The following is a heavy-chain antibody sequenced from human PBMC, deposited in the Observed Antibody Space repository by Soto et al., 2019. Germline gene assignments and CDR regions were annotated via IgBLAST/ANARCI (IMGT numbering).Heavy chain of an antibody. CDR2: ISSSSSYI. D-gene: IGHD5-12*01. J-gene: IGHJ6*02. CDR1: GFTFSSYS. V-gene: IGHV3-21*01. Sequence: PGGSLRLSCAASGFTFSSYSMNRVRQAPGKGLEWVSSISSSSSYIYYADSVKGRFTISRDNAKNSLYLQMNSLRAEDTAVYYCARXGGRDGYNPMDYYGMDVWGQGTTVTVSS. CDR3: ARXGGRDGYNPMDYYGMDV.